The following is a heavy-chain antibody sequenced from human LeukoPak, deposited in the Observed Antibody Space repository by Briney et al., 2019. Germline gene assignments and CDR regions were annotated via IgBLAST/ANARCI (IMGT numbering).Heavy chain of an antibody. CDR2: IYSGGST. J-gene: IGHJ4*02. CDR3: AREENSGSYYLDY. D-gene: IGHD1-26*01. Sequence: PGGSLRLSCAASGFTVSSNYMSWVRQAPGKGLEWVSVIYSGGSTYYADSVKGRFTISRDNSKNTLYLQMNSLRAEDTAVYYCAREENSGSYYLDYWGQGTLVTVSS. V-gene: IGHV3-66*01. CDR1: GFTVSSNY.